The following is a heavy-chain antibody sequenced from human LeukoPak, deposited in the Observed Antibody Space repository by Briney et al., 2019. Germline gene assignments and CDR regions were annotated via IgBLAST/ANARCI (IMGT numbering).Heavy chain of an antibody. J-gene: IGHJ4*02. D-gene: IGHD3-10*01. CDR3: ARDKKSGESSEIDY. Sequence: PGGSLRLSCAASGFTFSNYWVHWVRQAPGKGLVWVSRINRDGSTTKYADSVKGRFTVSGDNAKNTLNLQMNSLRAEDTAVYYCARDKKSGESSEIDYWGQGTLVTVSS. V-gene: IGHV3-74*03. CDR2: INRDGSTT. CDR1: GFTFSNYW.